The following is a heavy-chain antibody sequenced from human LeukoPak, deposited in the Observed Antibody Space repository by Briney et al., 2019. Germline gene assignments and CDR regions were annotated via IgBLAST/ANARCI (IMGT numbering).Heavy chain of an antibody. Sequence: SETLSLTCTVSGGSISSGSYYWSWIRQPAGKGLEWIGRIYTSGSTNYNPSLKSRVTISVDTSKNQFSLKLSSVTAADKAVYYCASSFNGGYCSSTSRYNRFDYWGQGTLVTVSS. CDR3: ASSFNGGYCSSTSRYNRFDY. J-gene: IGHJ4*02. V-gene: IGHV4-61*02. CDR2: IYTSGST. CDR1: GGSISSGSYY. D-gene: IGHD2-2*02.